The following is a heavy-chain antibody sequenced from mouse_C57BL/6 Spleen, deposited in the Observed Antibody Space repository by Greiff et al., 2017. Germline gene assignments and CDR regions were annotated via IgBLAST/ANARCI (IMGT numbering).Heavy chain of an antibody. V-gene: IGHV5-17*01. J-gene: IGHJ2*01. CDR1: GFTFSDYG. D-gene: IGHD2-5*01. CDR2: ISSGSSTI. Sequence: DVMLVESGGGLVKPGGSLKLSCAASGFTFSDYGMHWVRQAPEKGLEWVAYISSGSSTIYYADTVKGRFTISRDNAKNTLFLQMTSLRSEDTAMYYCAKYSNYYFDYWCQGTTLTVSS. CDR3: AKYSNYYFDY.